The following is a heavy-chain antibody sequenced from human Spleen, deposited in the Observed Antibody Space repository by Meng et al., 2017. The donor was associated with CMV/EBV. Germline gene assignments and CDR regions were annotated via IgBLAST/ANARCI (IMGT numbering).Heavy chain of an antibody. CDR2: ISSSSSYI. CDR1: GFTFSSYS. CDR3: ARGEVDYYGSGSYEVFYYYYGMDV. V-gene: IGHV3-21*01. Sequence: GESLKIYCAASGFTFSSYSMNWVRQAPGKGLEWVSSISSSSSYIYYADSVKGRFTISRDSAKNSLYLQMNSLRAEDTAVYYCARGEVDYYGSGSYEVFYYYYGMDVWGQGTTVTVSS. D-gene: IGHD3-10*01. J-gene: IGHJ6*02.